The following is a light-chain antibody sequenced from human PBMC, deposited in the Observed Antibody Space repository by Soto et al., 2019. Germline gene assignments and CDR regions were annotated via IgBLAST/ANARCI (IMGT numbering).Light chain of an antibody. CDR3: QQRSNWPRT. CDR1: QNISSY. CDR2: DVS. J-gene: IGKJ1*01. Sequence: ILLTQSPFTLSWSPGERATLSCRASQNISSYLIWYQQKPGQAPRLLMYDVSNRATGIPARFSGSGSGTDFTLTISSLEPEDLAVYYCQQRSNWPRTFGQGTKVDIK. V-gene: IGKV3-11*01.